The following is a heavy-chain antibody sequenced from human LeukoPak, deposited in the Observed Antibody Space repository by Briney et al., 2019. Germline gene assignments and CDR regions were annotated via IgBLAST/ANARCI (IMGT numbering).Heavy chain of an antibody. J-gene: IGHJ6*02. V-gene: IGHV4-59*08. CDR3: ARHLTSDSSSWGYYYGMDV. CDR2: IYYSGST. CDR1: GGSISSYY. D-gene: IGHD6-13*01. Sequence: SETLSLTCTVSGGSISSYYWSWIRQPPGKGLEWIGYIYYSGSTSYNPSLKSRVTISVDTSKNQFSLKLSSVTAADTAVYYCARHLTSDSSSWGYYYGMDVWGQGTTVTVSS.